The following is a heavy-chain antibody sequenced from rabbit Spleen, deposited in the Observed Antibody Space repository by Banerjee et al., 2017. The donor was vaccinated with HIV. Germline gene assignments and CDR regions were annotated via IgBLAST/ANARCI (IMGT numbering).Heavy chain of an antibody. CDR3: ARDTGSSFSSYGMDL. J-gene: IGHJ6*01. CDR2: IDADSSGST. V-gene: IGHV1S45*01. CDR1: GFTLSSYW. D-gene: IGHD8-1*01. Sequence: EESGGDLVKPEGSLTLICTASGFTLSSYWICWVRQAPGKGLEWIACIDADSSGSTYYASWAKGRFTISKTSSTTVTLEMTSLTAADTATYFCARDTGSSFSSYGMDLWGQGTLVTVS.